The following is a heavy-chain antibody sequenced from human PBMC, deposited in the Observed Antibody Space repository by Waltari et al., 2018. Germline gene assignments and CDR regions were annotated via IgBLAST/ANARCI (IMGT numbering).Heavy chain of an antibody. Sequence: QVQLQQWGAGLLKPSETLSLTCAVYGGSFSDYFWSWIRQPPGKGLEWIGEVNHIGGTNYNPSLESRVIISVDASKNQFSLKLSSVTAADTAVYYCAEGEAGLNYWGQGTLVTVSS. CDR2: VNHIGGT. V-gene: IGHV4-34*01. D-gene: IGHD6-13*01. CDR3: AEGEAGLNY. CDR1: GGSFSDYF. J-gene: IGHJ4*02.